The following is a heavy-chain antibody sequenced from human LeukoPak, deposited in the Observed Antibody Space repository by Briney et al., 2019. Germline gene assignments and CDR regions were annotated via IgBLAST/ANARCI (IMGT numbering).Heavy chain of an antibody. V-gene: IGHV3-30*02. D-gene: IGHD3-10*01. J-gene: IGHJ4*02. CDR2: MRIDESNK. Sequence: PGGSLRLSCVASGFTFSSSGMRWVRQLPGKGLEWLAFMRIDESNKFCADSVKGRFTISRDSSKNTLYLQMNSLRPEDTALYYCAKDLHGSGSFDYWGQGTLVTVSS. CDR3: AKDLHGSGSFDY. CDR1: GFTFSSSG.